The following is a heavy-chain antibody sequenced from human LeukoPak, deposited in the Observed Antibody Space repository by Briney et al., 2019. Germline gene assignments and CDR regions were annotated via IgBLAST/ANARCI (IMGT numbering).Heavy chain of an antibody. Sequence: GRSLRLSCVASGFTFSSYWMHWVPQAPGKGPEWVANIEKDGSEKNYVDSVKGRFTISRDNAKSSVYLQMNNLRAEDTAVYYCVGGAGWQSDYWGQGTPVAVSS. CDR1: GFTFSSYW. CDR2: IEKDGSEK. D-gene: IGHD2-15*01. J-gene: IGHJ4*02. CDR3: VGGAGWQSDY. V-gene: IGHV3-7*04.